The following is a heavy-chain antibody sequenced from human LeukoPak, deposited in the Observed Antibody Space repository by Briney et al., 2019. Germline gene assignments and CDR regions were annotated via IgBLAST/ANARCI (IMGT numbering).Heavy chain of an antibody. D-gene: IGHD6-19*01. CDR3: ARGHSSGWYYFDY. Sequence: PSETLSLTCTVSGGTIRSYYWNWIRQPPGKGLEWIGYIYYSGSTNYNPSVESRVTISVDTSKNQFSLKLSSVTAADTAVYYCARGHSSGWYYFDYWGQGNLVTVSS. V-gene: IGHV4-59*01. J-gene: IGHJ4*02. CDR1: GGTIRSYY. CDR2: IYYSGST.